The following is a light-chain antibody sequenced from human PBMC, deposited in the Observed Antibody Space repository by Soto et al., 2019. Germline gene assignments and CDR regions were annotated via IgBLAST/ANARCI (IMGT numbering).Light chain of an antibody. V-gene: IGKV3-11*01. CDR2: DAS. Sequence: IVLTKSPGTLSLSPGERATLSCRASQSVTTYLACYQQKPGQAPRLLIYDASNRATGIPARFSGSGSGTDFTLTISSLEPEDFAVYYCQQRSNWPPLISFGQGTRLEI. CDR1: QSVTTY. CDR3: QQRSNWPPLIS. J-gene: IGKJ5*01.